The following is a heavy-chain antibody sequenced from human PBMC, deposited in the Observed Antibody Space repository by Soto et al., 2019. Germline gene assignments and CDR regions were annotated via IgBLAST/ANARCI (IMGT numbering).Heavy chain of an antibody. J-gene: IGHJ6*02. D-gene: IGHD1-1*01. CDR3: ARVQLGSPYGMDV. CDR2: ISSSSSYI. Sequence: PGGSLRLSCAASGFTFSSYSTNWVRQAPGKGLEWVSSISSSSSYIYYADSVKGRFTISRDNAKNSLYLQMNSLRAEDTAVYYCARVQLGSPYGMDVWGQGTTVTVSS. CDR1: GFTFSSYS. V-gene: IGHV3-21*01.